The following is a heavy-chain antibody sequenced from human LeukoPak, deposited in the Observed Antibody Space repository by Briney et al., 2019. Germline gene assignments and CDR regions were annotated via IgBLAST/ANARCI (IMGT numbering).Heavy chain of an antibody. V-gene: IGHV3-21*01. Sequence: PGGSLRLSCAASGFTFSSYSMNWVRQAPGKGLEWVSSISSSSSYIYYADSVKGRFTISRDNAKHSLYLQMNSLRAEDTAVYYCARDVTPPNYYDSSGYAYYFDYWGQGTLVTVSS. CDR3: ARDVTPPNYYDSSGYAYYFDY. CDR2: ISSSSSYI. CDR1: GFTFSSYS. D-gene: IGHD3-22*01. J-gene: IGHJ4*02.